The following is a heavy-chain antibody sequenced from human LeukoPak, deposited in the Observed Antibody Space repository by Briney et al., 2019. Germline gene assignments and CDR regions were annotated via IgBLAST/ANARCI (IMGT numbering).Heavy chain of an antibody. Sequence: ASVKVSCKASGYTFTGYYMHWVRQAPGRGLEWMGWINPNSGGTNYAQKFQGRVTMTRDTSISTAYMELSRLRSDDTPVYYCARDQHWGLYDSKTFDYWGQGTLVTVSS. V-gene: IGHV1-2*02. CDR2: INPNSGGT. J-gene: IGHJ4*02. CDR3: ARDQHWGLYDSKTFDY. CDR1: GYTFTGYY. D-gene: IGHD3-22*01.